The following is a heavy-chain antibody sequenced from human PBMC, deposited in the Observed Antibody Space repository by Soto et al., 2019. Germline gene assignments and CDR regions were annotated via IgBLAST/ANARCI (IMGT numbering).Heavy chain of an antibody. CDR1: GFTFTSYG. CDR2: ISYDGGLQ. D-gene: IGHD5-18*01. J-gene: IGHJ4*02. V-gene: IGHV3-30*13. Sequence: QAHLVESGGGVVQPGRSLRLSCAASGFTFTSYGMHWVRQAPGTRLEWVAVISYDGGLQHYADSVKGRFTISRDNSKNRVLLQMNSLRAEDTAVYYCVSDRGYGHASVPYSWGPGTLVSVSS. CDR3: VSDRGYGHASVPYS.